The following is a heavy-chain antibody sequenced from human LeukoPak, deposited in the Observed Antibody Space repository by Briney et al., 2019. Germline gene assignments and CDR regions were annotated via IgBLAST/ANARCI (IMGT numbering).Heavy chain of an antibody. CDR3: AKDQDSVDDSVQYFGY. Sequence: GGSLRLSCAASGFTFSSYAMSWVRQAPGKGLEWVSTINGRGDNTYFRDSVRGWFTISRDNSKNTLYLQMNSLRGEDTAVYYCAKDQDSVDDSVQYFGYWGRGTLVTVSS. J-gene: IGHJ4*02. D-gene: IGHD5/OR15-5a*01. V-gene: IGHV3-23*01. CDR1: GFTFSSYA. CDR2: INGRGDNT.